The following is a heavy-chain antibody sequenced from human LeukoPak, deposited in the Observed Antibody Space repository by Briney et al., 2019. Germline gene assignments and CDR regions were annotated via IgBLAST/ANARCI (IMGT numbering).Heavy chain of an antibody. J-gene: IGHJ4*02. CDR3: ARSKGDDCYGSGSLCY. Sequence: KSSETLSLTCTVSGGSISSGDYYWSWIRQPPGKGLEWIGYIYYSGSTYYNPSLKSRVTISVDTSKNQFSLKLSSVTAADTAVYYCARSKGDDCYGSGSLCYWGQGTLVTVSS. CDR1: GGSISSGDYY. V-gene: IGHV4-30-4*01. CDR2: IYYSGST. D-gene: IGHD3-10*01.